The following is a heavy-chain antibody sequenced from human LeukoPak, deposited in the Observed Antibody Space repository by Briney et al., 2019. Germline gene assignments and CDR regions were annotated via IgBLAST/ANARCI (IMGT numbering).Heavy chain of an antibody. D-gene: IGHD5-12*01. Sequence: GGSLRLSCAASGFIFSSYWMSWVRQAPGKGLEWVADIKEDGSEKYYVDSVKGRFTISRDNAKNSLYLQMNSLRAEDTAVYYCARGQSGYDFYYYYMDVWGKGTTVTISS. CDR2: IKEDGSEK. V-gene: IGHV3-7*01. CDR3: ARGQSGYDFYYYYMDV. CDR1: GFIFSSYW. J-gene: IGHJ6*03.